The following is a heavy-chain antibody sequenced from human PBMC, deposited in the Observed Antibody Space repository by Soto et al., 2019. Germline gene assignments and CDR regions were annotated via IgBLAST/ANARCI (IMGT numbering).Heavy chain of an antibody. J-gene: IGHJ3*02. CDR2: IYYSGST. D-gene: IGHD2-15*01. CDR1: GGSISSYY. Sequence: SETLSLTCTVSGGSISSYYWSWIRQPPGKGLEWIGYIYYSGSTNYNPSLKSRVTISVDTSKNQFSLKLSSVTAADTAVYYCARQAVRFCSGGSCYLRQDAFDIWGQGTMVTVSS. CDR3: ARQAVRFCSGGSCYLRQDAFDI. V-gene: IGHV4-59*08.